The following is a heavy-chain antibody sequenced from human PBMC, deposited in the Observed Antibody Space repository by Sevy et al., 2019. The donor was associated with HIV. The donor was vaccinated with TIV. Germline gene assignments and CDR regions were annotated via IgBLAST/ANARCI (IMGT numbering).Heavy chain of an antibody. V-gene: IGHV3-7*03. CDR1: GFTFSNYW. J-gene: IGHJ4*02. D-gene: IGHD2-8*01. Sequence: GGSLRLSCAVSGFTFSNYWMSWVRQAPGKGLEWVANINEDRSEKYYVGSVKGRFTISRDNARNSLYLEMNNLRTEDTALYYCAREGCTKPHDYWGQGTLVTVSS. CDR3: AREGCTKPHDY. CDR2: INEDRSEK.